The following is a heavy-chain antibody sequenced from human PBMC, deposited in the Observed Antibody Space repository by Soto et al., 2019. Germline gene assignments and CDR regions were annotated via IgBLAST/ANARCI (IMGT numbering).Heavy chain of an antibody. CDR1: GFTFRGYT. CDR2: ISTSSGYI. V-gene: IGHV3-21*01. CDR3: ARDAYRATTFTTDYSYYAMDV. D-gene: IGHD1-1*01. J-gene: IGHJ6*02. Sequence: ESGGGLVKPGGSLRLSCAASGFTFRGYTVNWVRQAPGKGLEWVSSISTSSGYIYYADSVKGRFTISRDNAKNSLYLQLNSLRAEDTAVYYCARDAYRATTFTTDYSYYAMDVWGQGTTVTVSS.